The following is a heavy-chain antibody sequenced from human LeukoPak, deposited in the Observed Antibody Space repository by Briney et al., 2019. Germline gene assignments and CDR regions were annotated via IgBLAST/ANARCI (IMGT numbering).Heavy chain of an antibody. D-gene: IGHD3-10*01. CDR3: ARDLRTMVRGVIHAFDI. J-gene: IGHJ3*02. CDR1: GGTFSSYA. Sequence: ASVKASCKASGGTFSSYAISWVRQAPGQGLEWMGWISAYNGNTNYAQKLQGRVTMTTDTSTSTAYMELRSLRSDDTAVYYCARDLRTMVRGVIHAFDIWGQGTMVTVSS. V-gene: IGHV1-18*01. CDR2: ISAYNGNT.